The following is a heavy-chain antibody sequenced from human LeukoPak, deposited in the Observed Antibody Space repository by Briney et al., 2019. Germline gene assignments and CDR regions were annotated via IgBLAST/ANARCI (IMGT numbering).Heavy chain of an antibody. CDR3: ARRVATAPMYAFDI. D-gene: IGHD1-1*01. CDR1: GGSINSYY. V-gene: IGHV4-59*08. J-gene: IGHJ3*02. CDR2: IYYTGNT. Sequence: SETLSLTCTISGGSINSYYWTWTRQPPGKGLEWIGYIYYTGNTNYNPSLKSRVTISFDTSKNQFSLKLNSVTAADTAVYYCARRVATAPMYAFDIWGQGTMVTVSS.